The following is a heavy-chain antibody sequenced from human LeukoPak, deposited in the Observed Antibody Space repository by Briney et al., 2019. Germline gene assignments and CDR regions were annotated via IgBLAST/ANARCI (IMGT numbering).Heavy chain of an antibody. J-gene: IGHJ4*02. CDR3: TRDHCSGDNCPSFDY. D-gene: IGHD2-15*01. CDR2: IGAYNGDT. Sequence: GASVKVSCKVSGYTLTELSMHWVRQAPGKGLEWMGWIGAYNGDTNYAQKFQGRVTMTTDTSTSTAYMDLRSLRSDDTAVYYCTRDHCSGDNCPSFDYWGQGTLVTVSS. V-gene: IGHV1-18*01. CDR1: GYTLTELS.